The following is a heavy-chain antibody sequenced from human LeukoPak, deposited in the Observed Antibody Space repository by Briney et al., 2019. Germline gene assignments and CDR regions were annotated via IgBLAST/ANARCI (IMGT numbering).Heavy chain of an antibody. D-gene: IGHD2-2*01. CDR1: GGSTSSYY. Sequence: SETLSLTCTVSGGSTSSYYWSWIRQPPGKGLEWIGYIYYSGSTNYNPSLKSRVTISVDTSKNQFSLKLSSVTAADTAVYYCAREKRKGIGYCSSTSCWNGWFDPWGQGTLVTVSS. J-gene: IGHJ5*02. CDR2: IYYSGST. CDR3: AREKRKGIGYCSSTSCWNGWFDP. V-gene: IGHV4-59*01.